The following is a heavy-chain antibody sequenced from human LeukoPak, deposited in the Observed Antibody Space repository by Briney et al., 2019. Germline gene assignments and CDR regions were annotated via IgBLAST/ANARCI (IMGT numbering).Heavy chain of an antibody. CDR2: IIPILDTP. D-gene: IGHD3-22*01. CDR3: ARDLTSYYYDNNGAFDF. V-gene: IGHV1-69*04. Sequence: SVKVSCKASGGTFISYAINWVRQAPGQGLEWMGRIIPILDTPNYAQKFQGRVTITADKSTSKAYMELSSLRSEDTAVYYCARDLTSYYYDNNGAFDFWGQGTLVTVSS. J-gene: IGHJ4*02. CDR1: GGTFISYA.